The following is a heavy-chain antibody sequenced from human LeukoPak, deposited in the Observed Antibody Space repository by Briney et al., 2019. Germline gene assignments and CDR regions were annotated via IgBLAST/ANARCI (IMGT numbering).Heavy chain of an antibody. Sequence: GGPLRLSCAASGFTFSSYEMNWVRQAPGKGLEWVSYISSSGSTIYYADSVKGRFTIPRDNAKNSLYLQMNSLRAEDTAVYYCARYSSARYGMDVWGQGTTVTVSS. CDR3: ARYSSARYGMDV. CDR2: ISSSGSTI. CDR1: GFTFSSYE. V-gene: IGHV3-48*03. J-gene: IGHJ6*02. D-gene: IGHD6-19*01.